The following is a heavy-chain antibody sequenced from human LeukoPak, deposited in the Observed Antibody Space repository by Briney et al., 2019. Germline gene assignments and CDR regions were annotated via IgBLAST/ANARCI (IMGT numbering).Heavy chain of an antibody. CDR3: AKDSGGGNYIGEKDY. Sequence: GVSLRLSCPTSSRTSTHYLVHRFPQAPCKWPECVTVISYNGNDKYYGDSVKGRSTISRDNSKNTMYLQMNSLRVEDTAVYYCAKDSGGGNYIGEKDYWGQGTLVTVSS. D-gene: IGHD1-26*01. V-gene: IGHV3-30*18. CDR1: SRTSTHYL. J-gene: IGHJ4*02. CDR2: ISYNGNDK.